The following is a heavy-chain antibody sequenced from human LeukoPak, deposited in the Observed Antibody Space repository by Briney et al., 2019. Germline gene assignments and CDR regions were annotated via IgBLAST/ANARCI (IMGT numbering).Heavy chain of an antibody. D-gene: IGHD3-22*01. CDR1: GFTFSNHW. CDR2: IDGSGSSI. V-gene: IGHV3-74*01. J-gene: IGHJ4*01. Sequence: GGSLRLSCAASGFTFSNHWMHWVRQVPGKGLVWVARIDGSGSSISHADFVKGRFSISRGNAKSTLYPQMNSLRAEDTAVYYCARGPGSSGGAYVGDYWGHGTLVTVSS. CDR3: ARGPGSSGGAYVGDY.